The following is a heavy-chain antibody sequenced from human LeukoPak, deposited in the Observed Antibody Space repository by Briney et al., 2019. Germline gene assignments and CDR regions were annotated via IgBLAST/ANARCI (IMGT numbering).Heavy chain of an antibody. J-gene: IGHJ6*04. CDR2: IYYSGST. Sequence: SETLSLTCTVSGGSISSYYWSWIRQPPGKGLGGIGYIYYSGSTNYNLSLKSRVTTSVDTSKNQFSLKLSSVTAADTAVYYCARDSLWFGSGMDVWGKGTTVTVSS. V-gene: IGHV4-59*01. CDR3: ARDSLWFGSGMDV. CDR1: GGSISSYY. D-gene: IGHD3-10*01.